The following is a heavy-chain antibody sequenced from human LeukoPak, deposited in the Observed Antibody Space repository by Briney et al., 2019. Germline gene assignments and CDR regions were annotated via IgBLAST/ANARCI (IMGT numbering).Heavy chain of an antibody. CDR1: GGSISSYY. CDR3: ARDSLYQLLYINYYYYMDV. CDR2: IYTSGST. V-gene: IGHV4-4*07. Sequence: PSETLSLTCTVSGGSISSYYWSWIRQPAGKGLEWIGRIYTSGSTNYNPSLKSRVTMSVDTSKNQFSLKLSSVTAADTAVYYCARDSLYQLLYINYYYYMDVWGKGTTVTVSS. D-gene: IGHD2-2*02. J-gene: IGHJ6*03.